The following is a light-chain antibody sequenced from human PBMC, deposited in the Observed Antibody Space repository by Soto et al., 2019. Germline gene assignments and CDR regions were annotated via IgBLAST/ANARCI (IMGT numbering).Light chain of an antibody. V-gene: IGKV3-20*01. CDR1: QIVTINS. Sequence: EVVLTQSPGTLSLSPGESATLSCRASQIVTINSLAWYQQKPGQPPRLLIYAASTRDSAIPDRFSGSGSGTDFTLTISRLQPEDFAMYYCQQYGDSSLTFGPGNRVDVK. J-gene: IGKJ3*01. CDR3: QQYGDSSLT. CDR2: AAS.